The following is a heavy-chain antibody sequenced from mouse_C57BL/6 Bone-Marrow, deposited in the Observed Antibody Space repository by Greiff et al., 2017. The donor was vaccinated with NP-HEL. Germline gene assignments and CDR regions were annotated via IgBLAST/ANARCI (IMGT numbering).Heavy chain of an antibody. CDR1: GFTFSDYY. V-gene: IGHV5-12*01. D-gene: IGHD1-1*01. CDR3: ERHPIATVVATDYAMGY. J-gene: IGHJ4*01. CDR2: ISNGGGST. Sequence: EVQGVESGGGLVQPGGSLKLSCAASGFTFSDYYMYWVRQTPEKRLEWVAYISNGGGSTYYPATVKGRFTISRDNAKNTLYLQMSRLKSEDTAMYYWERHPIATVVATDYAMGYWGQGTSVTVAS.